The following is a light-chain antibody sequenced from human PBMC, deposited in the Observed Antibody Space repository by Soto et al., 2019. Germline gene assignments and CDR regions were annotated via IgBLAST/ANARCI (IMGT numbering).Light chain of an antibody. Sequence: HITKTTSSLSASVGHRVTITCRASQSISGSLNWYQQKPGKAPNLLIYAASSLQSGVPSRFSGSGSGTDFTLTISTLQPEDFATYYCQQSYSLPRTFGQGTKVDIK. J-gene: IGKJ1*01. CDR3: QQSYSLPRT. V-gene: IGKV1-39*01. CDR2: AAS. CDR1: QSISGS.